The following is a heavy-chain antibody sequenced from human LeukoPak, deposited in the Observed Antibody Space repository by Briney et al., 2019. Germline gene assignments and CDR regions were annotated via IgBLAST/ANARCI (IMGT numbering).Heavy chain of an antibody. CDR1: GFTFSDYY. CDR3: AKERGLSGSYPFDY. CDR2: ISSSSSYT. Sequence: GGSLRLSCAASGFTFSDYYMSWIRQAPGKGLEWVSYISSSSSYTNYADSVKGRFTISRDDAKNSLYLQMNSLRAEDTAVYYCAKERGLSGSYPFDYWGQGTLVTVSS. J-gene: IGHJ4*02. D-gene: IGHD1-26*01. V-gene: IGHV3-11*05.